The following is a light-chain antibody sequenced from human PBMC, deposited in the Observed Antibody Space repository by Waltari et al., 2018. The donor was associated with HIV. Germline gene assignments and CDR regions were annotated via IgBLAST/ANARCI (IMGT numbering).Light chain of an antibody. CDR3: SSYAGSNNVI. V-gene: IGLV2-8*01. CDR2: EVS. Sequence: QSALAQPPSASVSPGQSVTISCTGTSSDVGGYSYVSWYQQHPGKAPKLMIYEVSKRPSGVPDRFSGSKSGNAASLTGSGLQAEDEADYYCSSYAGSNNVIFGGGTKLTVL. J-gene: IGLJ2*01. CDR1: SSDVGGYSY.